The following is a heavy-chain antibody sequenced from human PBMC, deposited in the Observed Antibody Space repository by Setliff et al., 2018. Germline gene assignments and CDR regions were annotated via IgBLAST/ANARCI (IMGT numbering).Heavy chain of an antibody. V-gene: IGHV3-7*01. CDR3: ARDPHFDS. CDR1: GFTFSSYW. J-gene: IGHJ4*02. Sequence: PGGSLRLSCAASGFTFSSYWMNWVRQAPGKGLEWVANIKQDGSVKNYVDSVKGRFSISRDNTKNSLYLQMNSLRAEDTAVYYCARDPHFDSWGQGTLVTVSS. CDR2: IKQDGSVK.